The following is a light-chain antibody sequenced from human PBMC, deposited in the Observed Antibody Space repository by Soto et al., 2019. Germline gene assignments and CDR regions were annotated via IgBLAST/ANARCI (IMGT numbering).Light chain of an antibody. CDR2: VAY. V-gene: IGKV3-11*01. CDR3: QQRHMWPIT. CDR1: QSFRGL. Sequence: EVVLTQSPVTLSLSPGERATLSCRASQSFRGLLAWYQQKPGQAPRLLIYVAYNRATGIPPRFSGSGSGTDFTLTISSLEPEDSAVDYCQQRHMWPITFGQGTRLEIK. J-gene: IGKJ5*01.